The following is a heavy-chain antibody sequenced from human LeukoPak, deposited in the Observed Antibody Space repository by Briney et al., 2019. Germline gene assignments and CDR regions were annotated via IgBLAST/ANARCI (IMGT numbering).Heavy chain of an antibody. J-gene: IGHJ4*02. CDR3: ARGGRWLQPFDY. CDR2: ITSNGGST. CDR1: GFTFSSYA. Sequence: GGSLRLSCAASGFTFSSYAMHWVRQAPGKGLEYVSSITSNGGSTYSANSVKGRFTISRDNSKNTLYLQVGSLRTEDMAVYYCARGGRWLQPFDYWGQGTLVTVSS. D-gene: IGHD5-24*01. V-gene: IGHV3-64*01.